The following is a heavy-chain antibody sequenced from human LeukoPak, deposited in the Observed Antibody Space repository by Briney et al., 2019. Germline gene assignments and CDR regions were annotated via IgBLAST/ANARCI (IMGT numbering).Heavy chain of an antibody. J-gene: IGHJ5*02. CDR3: AVTRRYYDSSGYYNWFDP. D-gene: IGHD3-22*01. CDR2: INPNSGGT. Sequence: ASVKVSCKASGYTFTGYYMHWVRQAPGQGLEWMGWINPNSGGTNYAQKFQGRVTMTRDTSISTAYMELSRLRSDDTAVYYCAVTRRYYDSSGYYNWFDPWGQGTLVTVSS. V-gene: IGHV1-2*02. CDR1: GYTFTGYY.